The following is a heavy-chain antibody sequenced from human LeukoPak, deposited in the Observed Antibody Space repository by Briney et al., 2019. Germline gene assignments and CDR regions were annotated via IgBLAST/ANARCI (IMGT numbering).Heavy chain of an antibody. CDR1: GFTLSSYA. J-gene: IGHJ4*02. D-gene: IGHD2-2*01. CDR2: IGISGGRT. Sequence: PGGSLRLSCAASGFTLSSYAMSWVRQAPGKGLEWVSDIGISGGRTYYAKSVKGRFTISRDDSKDTLYLHMDSLRAEDTAAYYCAKQTSATCYSHIDYWGQGTLVTVSS. CDR3: AKQTSATCYSHIDY. V-gene: IGHV3-23*01.